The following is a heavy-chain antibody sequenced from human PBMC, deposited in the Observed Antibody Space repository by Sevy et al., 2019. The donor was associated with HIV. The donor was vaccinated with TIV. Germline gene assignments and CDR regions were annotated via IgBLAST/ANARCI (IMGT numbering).Heavy chain of an antibody. D-gene: IGHD1-26*01. J-gene: IGHJ4*02. CDR3: ARGQWEHPF. CDR2: IMPSGIT. V-gene: IGHV4-34*01. Sequence: SETLSLTCAVYGGSLSGYYWSWIRQPPGKGLEWIGEIMPSGITKYNPSLKSRVSISIDTSKNQFSLKVNSVTAADTAIYYCARGQWEHPFWCQGTQVTVSS. CDR1: GGSLSGYY.